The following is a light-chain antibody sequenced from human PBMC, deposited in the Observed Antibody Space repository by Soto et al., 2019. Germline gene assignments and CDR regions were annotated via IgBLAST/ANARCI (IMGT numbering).Light chain of an antibody. CDR2: GAS. CDR3: QQYNNWPQT. J-gene: IGKJ1*01. Sequence: EIVMTQSPATLSVSPGERATLSCRASQSVSSNLAWYQQKPGQAPRLLIYGASTRATGIPARFSGSGSGTEFTLTISSLQSEGFAVYYCQQYNNWPQTFGQGTTV. V-gene: IGKV3-15*01. CDR1: QSVSSN.